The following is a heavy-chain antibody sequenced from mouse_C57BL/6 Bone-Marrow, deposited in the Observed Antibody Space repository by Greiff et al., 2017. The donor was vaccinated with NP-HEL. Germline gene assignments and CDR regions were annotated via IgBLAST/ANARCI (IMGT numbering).Heavy chain of an antibody. CDR3: AGGRYGYDGPWFAD. D-gene: IGHD2-2*01. CDR1: GYTFTSYW. V-gene: IGHV1-53*01. CDR2: INPSNGGT. Sequence: QVQLQQPGTELVKPGASVKLSCKASGYTFTSYWMHWVKQRPGQGLEWIGNINPSNGGTNYNEKVESKATLTVDKSASTAYMQLSSLTSEDSAVYYCAGGRYGYDGPWFADWGQGTLVTVSA. J-gene: IGHJ3*01.